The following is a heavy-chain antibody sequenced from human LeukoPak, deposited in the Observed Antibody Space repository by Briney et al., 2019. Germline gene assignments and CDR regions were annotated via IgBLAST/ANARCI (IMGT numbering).Heavy chain of an antibody. CDR2: ISDYNGKT. Sequence: ASVTVSSKESGYTFTSYGISGVRQAPGQGLEWMVWISDYNGKTNYAQKLQGRVTMTTDTSTSTAYMELRSLRSDDTAVYYCARDSGSSWYENFDYWGQGTLGTVSS. CDR1: GYTFTSYG. J-gene: IGHJ4*02. V-gene: IGHV1-18*04. D-gene: IGHD6-13*01. CDR3: ARDSGSSWYENFDY.